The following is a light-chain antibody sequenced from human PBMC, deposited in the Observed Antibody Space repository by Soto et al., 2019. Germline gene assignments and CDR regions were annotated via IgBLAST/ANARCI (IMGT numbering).Light chain of an antibody. CDR1: SSDVGGYNY. Sequence: QSALTQPPSASGSPGQSVTISCTGTSSDVGGYNYVSWYQQHPGKAPKLIIYEVSKRPSGVPDRFSGSKSGNTASLTVSGLQTEDEADYYCSSYAASPYVFGTGTKVTVL. J-gene: IGLJ1*01. CDR2: EVS. CDR3: SSYAASPYV. V-gene: IGLV2-8*01.